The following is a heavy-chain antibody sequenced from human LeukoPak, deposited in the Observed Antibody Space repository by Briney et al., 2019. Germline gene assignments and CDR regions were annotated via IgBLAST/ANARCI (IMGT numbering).Heavy chain of an antibody. J-gene: IGHJ4*02. D-gene: IGHD3-3*01. Sequence: SGRSLRLSWAASGFTFSSYGMHWVRQAPGKGLEWVSIISYDGTNKYYVDSVKGRFTISRDNSKNTLYLQMNSLRPEDTAVYYCAKVLDYFYFDYWGQGTLVTVSS. V-gene: IGHV3-30*18. CDR3: AKVLDYFYFDY. CDR2: ISYDGTNK. CDR1: GFTFSSYG.